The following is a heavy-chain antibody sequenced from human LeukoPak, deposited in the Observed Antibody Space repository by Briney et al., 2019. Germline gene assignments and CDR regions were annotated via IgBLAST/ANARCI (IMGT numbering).Heavy chain of an antibody. CDR2: INDSGST. J-gene: IGHJ5*02. D-gene: IGHD3-3*01. CDR1: GGSFSGYY. CDR3: ARSPRYDFWSGPRGSWFDP. V-gene: IGHV4-34*01. Sequence: KPSETLSLTCAVYGGSFSGYYWSWIRQPPGKGLEWIGEINDSGSTNYNPSLKSRVTISVDTSKNQFSLKLSSVTAADTAVYYCARSPRYDFWSGPRGSWFDPWGQGTLVTVSS.